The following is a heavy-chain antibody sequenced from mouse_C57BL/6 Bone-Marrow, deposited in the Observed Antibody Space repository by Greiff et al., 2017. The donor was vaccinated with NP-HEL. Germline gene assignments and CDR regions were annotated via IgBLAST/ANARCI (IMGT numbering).Heavy chain of an antibody. V-gene: IGHV1-64*01. D-gene: IGHD4-1*01. Sequence: QVQLQQPGAELVKPGASVKLSCKASGYTFTSYWMHWVKQRPGQGLEWIGMIHPNSGSTNYNEKFKSKATLTVDKSSSTAYMQLSSLTSEDSAVYYCALTNWDDAMDYWGQGTSVTFSS. J-gene: IGHJ4*01. CDR3: ALTNWDDAMDY. CDR2: IHPNSGST. CDR1: GYTFTSYW.